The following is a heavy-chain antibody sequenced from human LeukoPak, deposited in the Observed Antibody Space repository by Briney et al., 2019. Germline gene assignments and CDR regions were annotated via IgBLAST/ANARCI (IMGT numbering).Heavy chain of an antibody. Sequence: GSLRLSCEASGFIFSSYSMDWIRQPPGKGLEWIGYIYYSGSTNYNPSLKSRVTISVDTSKNQFSLKLSSVTAADTAVYYCARGIFGVVTRGPDYWGQGTLVTVSS. CDR2: IYYSGST. V-gene: IGHV4-59*01. J-gene: IGHJ4*02. CDR3: ARGIFGVVTRGPDY. D-gene: IGHD3-3*02. CDR1: GFIFSSYS.